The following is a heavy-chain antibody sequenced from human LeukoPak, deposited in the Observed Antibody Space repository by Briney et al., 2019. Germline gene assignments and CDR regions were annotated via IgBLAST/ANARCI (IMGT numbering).Heavy chain of an antibody. D-gene: IGHD5-12*01. CDR1: GYSFTSYW. CDR3: ARLEVGGYDYYYYYMDV. V-gene: IGHV5-51*01. Sequence: GESLKISCKGSGYSFTSYWIGWVRQMPGKGLEWMGIIYPGDSDTRYSPSFQGQVTISADKSISTAYLQWSSLKASDTAMYYCARLEVGGYDYYYYYMDVWGKGTTVTISS. J-gene: IGHJ6*03. CDR2: IYPGDSDT.